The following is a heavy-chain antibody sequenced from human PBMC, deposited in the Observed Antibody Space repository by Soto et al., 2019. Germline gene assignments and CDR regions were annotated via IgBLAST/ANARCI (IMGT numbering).Heavy chain of an antibody. CDR1: GFTFSSYG. V-gene: IGHV3-30*18. J-gene: IGHJ4*02. CDR3: AKAPYSSSSYFDY. Sequence: VGSLRLSCAASGFTFSSYGMHWVRQAPGKGLEWVAVISYDGSNKYYADSVKGRFTISRDNSKNTLYLQMNSLRAEDTAVYYCAKAPYSSSSYFDYWGQGTLVTVSS. D-gene: IGHD6-6*01. CDR2: ISYDGSNK.